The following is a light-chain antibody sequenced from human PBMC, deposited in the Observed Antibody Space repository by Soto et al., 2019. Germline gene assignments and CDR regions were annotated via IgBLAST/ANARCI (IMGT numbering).Light chain of an antibody. J-gene: IGLJ2*01. V-gene: IGLV2-8*01. CDR1: SSDFGGTNY. Sequence: QSALTQPPSASGSPGQSVTISCTGASSDFGGTNYVSWYQQHPGKAPKLMIFEVTKRPSGVPDRFSGSKSGNTASLTVSGLHAEDEADYDCTSYAGSYADVVFGGGTKLTVL. CDR2: EVT. CDR3: TSYAGSYADVV.